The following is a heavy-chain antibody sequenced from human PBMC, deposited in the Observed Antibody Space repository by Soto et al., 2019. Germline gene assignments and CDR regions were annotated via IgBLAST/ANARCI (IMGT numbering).Heavy chain of an antibody. CDR1: GFTLSDHY. D-gene: IGHD4-17*01. V-gene: IGHV3-72*01. CDR2: TRNKANGYTT. CDR3: AREPQLTSVTVFDD. J-gene: IGHJ4*02. Sequence: EVQLVESGGGLVQPGGSLRLSCAASGFTLSDHYMDWVRQAPGKGLEWVGRTRNKANGYTTEYAASVKGRFTISRDDSKNSLYLQMNSLITEDTAVYYCAREPQLTSVTVFDDWGQGTPVTVSS.